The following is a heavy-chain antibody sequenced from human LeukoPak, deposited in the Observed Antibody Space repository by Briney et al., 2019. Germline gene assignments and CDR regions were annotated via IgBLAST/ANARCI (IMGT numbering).Heavy chain of an antibody. V-gene: IGHV4-59*01. CDR2: IYYSGST. CDR1: GGSISSYY. CDR3: ARVRDGYNDAYDI. D-gene: IGHD5-24*01. J-gene: IGHJ3*02. Sequence: PSETLSLTCTVPGGSISSYYWSWIRQPPGKGLEWIGYIYYSGSTNYNPSLKSRVTISVDTSKNQFSLKLSSVTAADTAVYYCARVRDGYNDAYDIWGQGTMVTVSS.